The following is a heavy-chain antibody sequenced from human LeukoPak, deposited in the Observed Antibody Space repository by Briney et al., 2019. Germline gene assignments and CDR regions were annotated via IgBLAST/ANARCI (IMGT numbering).Heavy chain of an antibody. CDR1: GFTFSIYA. CDR2: LMGSGDNA. V-gene: IGHV3-23*01. Sequence: PGGSLRLSCAASGFTFSIYAMTWFRQVPGKGLEFISSLMGSGDNAKYADSVRGRFTISRDNSKNTVYLQMNSLRVEDTAVYYCARTLWGGTDYWGQGTLVTVSS. CDR3: ARTLWGGTDY. J-gene: IGHJ4*02. D-gene: IGHD1-26*01.